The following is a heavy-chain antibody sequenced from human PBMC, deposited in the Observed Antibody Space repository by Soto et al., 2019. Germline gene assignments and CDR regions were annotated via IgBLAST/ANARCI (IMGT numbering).Heavy chain of an antibody. CDR2: MNPGSGDT. CDR1: GYIFTNND. D-gene: IGHD5-18*01. Sequence: ASVKVSCKASGYIFTNNDVSWVRQATGQGLEWMGWMNPGSGDTGYAQKFQGRVTMTRNISIATAYMELSSLRADDTAIYYCARMASFGSLNWFDPWGQGTLVTVSS. V-gene: IGHV1-8*01. J-gene: IGHJ5*02. CDR3: ARMASFGSLNWFDP.